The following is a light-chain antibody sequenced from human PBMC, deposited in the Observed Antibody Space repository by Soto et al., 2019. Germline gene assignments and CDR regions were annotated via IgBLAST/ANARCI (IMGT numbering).Light chain of an antibody. CDR2: GNN. CDR1: RSNIGAGYD. CDR3: QSYDNGLIGWV. V-gene: IGLV1-40*01. Sequence: QSVLTQPPSVSGASAQRVTISCTGSRSNIGAGYDVHWYQQVPGAPPKVLIYGNNNRPSGVPDRFSGSKSGTSASLAIIGLQAEDEADYYSQSYDNGLIGWVFGGGTKLTVL. J-gene: IGLJ3*02.